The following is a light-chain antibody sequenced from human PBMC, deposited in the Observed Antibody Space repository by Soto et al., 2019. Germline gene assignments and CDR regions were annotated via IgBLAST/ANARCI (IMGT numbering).Light chain of an antibody. J-gene: IGLJ3*02. CDR2: GNS. CDR1: SSNIGAGYG. V-gene: IGLV1-40*01. CDR3: QSYDSSLSGWV. Sequence: QSVLTQPPSVSGAPGQRVTISCTGSSSNIGAGYGVHWYQQLPGTAPKLLIYGNSNRPSGVPDRFSGSKSGTSASLAITGLQAEDEADYYCQSYDSSLSGWVFGGGTKHTVL.